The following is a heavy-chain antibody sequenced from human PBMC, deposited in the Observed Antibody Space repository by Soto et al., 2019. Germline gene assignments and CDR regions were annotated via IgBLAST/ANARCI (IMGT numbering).Heavy chain of an antibody. CDR1: GGSIYRSGYY. D-gene: IGHD2-15*01. J-gene: IGHJ4*02. CDR3: GKVLVGATGHTDSDS. Sequence: PSETLSLTCTVSGGSIYRSGYYWGWIRQPPGRGLEWIGNIDYNGVTYSNPSLKSRVTISRDTSKNRFSLKLTSVTAADTALYYCGKVLVGATGHTDSDSWGPGTLVTVSS. CDR2: IDYNGVT. V-gene: IGHV4-39*01.